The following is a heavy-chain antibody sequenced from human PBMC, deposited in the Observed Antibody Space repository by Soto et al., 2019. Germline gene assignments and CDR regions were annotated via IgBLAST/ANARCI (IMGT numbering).Heavy chain of an antibody. CDR3: VGEGRGITVILI. D-gene: IGHD3-22*01. CDR2: IFYTGST. J-gene: IGHJ4*02. V-gene: IGHV4-30-4*02. Sequence: SETLSLTCSVSGGTINSGDYFWSWIRQPPGKGLEWIGSIFYTGSTYYSPSLKSRVTMSLDTSRSQFSLHLSSVTAADTAVYFCVGEGRGITVILIWGQGTLVTVSS. CDR1: GGTINSGDYF.